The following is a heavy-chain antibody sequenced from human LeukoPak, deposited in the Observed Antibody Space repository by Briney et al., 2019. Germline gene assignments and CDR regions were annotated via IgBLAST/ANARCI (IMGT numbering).Heavy chain of an antibody. CDR3: ATRPLYGSGSSFDY. J-gene: IGHJ4*02. CDR1: GGTFSSYA. D-gene: IGHD3-10*01. V-gene: IGHV1-69*05. Sequence: ASVEVSCKASGGTFSSYAISWVRQAPGQGLEWMGRIIPIFGTANYAQKFQGRVTITTDESTSTAYMELSSLRSEDTAVYYCATRPLYGSGSSFDYWGQGTLVTVSS. CDR2: IIPIFGTA.